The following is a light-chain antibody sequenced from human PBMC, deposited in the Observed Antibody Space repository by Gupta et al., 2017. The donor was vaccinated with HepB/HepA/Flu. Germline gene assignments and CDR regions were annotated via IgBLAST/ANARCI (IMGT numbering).Light chain of an antibody. CDR3: LQGKHWPYT. CDR1: QSLVSTDGNTY. Sequence: DVVMTQSPLSLPVTLGQPASISCRSSQSLVSTDGNTYLSWLQQRPGQSPRRLIYEVSSRDSGVPDRFSGSGSGTDFTLRISRGEAEDVGVYYCLQGKHWPYTFGQGTKLEIK. CDR2: EVS. V-gene: IGKV2-30*01. J-gene: IGKJ2*01.